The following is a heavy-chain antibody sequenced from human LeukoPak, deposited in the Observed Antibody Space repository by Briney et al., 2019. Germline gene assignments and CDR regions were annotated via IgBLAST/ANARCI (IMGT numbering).Heavy chain of an antibody. CDR3: ATYGSPSY. D-gene: IGHD3-10*01. CDR1: GFTFSNYE. V-gene: IGHV3-48*03. Sequence: GGSLRLSCAASGFTFSNYEMNWVRQAPGKGLEWVSYISSSGTTKYYADSVKGRFTISRDNAKNSLYLQMNSLRVEDTAVYYCATYGSPSYWGQGTPVTVSS. J-gene: IGHJ4*02. CDR2: ISSSGTTK.